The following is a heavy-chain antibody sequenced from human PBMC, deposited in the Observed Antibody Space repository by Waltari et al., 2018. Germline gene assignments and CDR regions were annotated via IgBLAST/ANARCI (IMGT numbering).Heavy chain of an antibody. D-gene: IGHD3-3*01. J-gene: IGHJ6*02. V-gene: IGHV4-59*01. CDR2: IYYSGST. CDR1: GGSISSYY. CDR3: ARGTPDKTTIFGVVIRYYYGMDV. Sequence: QVQLQESGPGLVKPSETLSLTCTVSGGSISSYYWSWIRQPPGKGLEWIGYIYYSGSTNYHPSLKSRVTISVDTSKNQFSLKLSSVTAADTAVYYCARGTPDKTTIFGVVIRYYYGMDVWGQGTTVTVSS.